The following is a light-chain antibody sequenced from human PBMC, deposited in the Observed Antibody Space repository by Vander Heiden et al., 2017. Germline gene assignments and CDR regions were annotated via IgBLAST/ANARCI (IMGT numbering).Light chain of an antibody. Sequence: DIHMTQSPSTLSASVGDRVTITCRASQSISSWLAWYQQKPGKAPKLLIYKASSLESGVPSRFSGSGSGTEFTLTISSLQPDDFATYYCQQYNSSFGGGTKVEIK. V-gene: IGKV1-5*03. CDR3: QQYNSS. CDR1: QSISSW. J-gene: IGKJ4*01. CDR2: KAS.